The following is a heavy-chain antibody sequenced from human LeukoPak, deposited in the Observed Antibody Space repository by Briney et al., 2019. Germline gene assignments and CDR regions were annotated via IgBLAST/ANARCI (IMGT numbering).Heavy chain of an antibody. D-gene: IGHD7-27*01. V-gene: IGHV3-11*04. CDR1: GFTFHDSY. CDR3: GRGHWGLDY. Sequence: PGGSLRLSCEASGFTFHDSYMTWIRQAPGKGLEWVSFIGNSGDSIYYADSVKGRFITSRDNAKSSLYLQMNSLRAEDTALYYCGRGHWGLDYWGQGALVTVSS. J-gene: IGHJ4*02. CDR2: IGNSGDSI.